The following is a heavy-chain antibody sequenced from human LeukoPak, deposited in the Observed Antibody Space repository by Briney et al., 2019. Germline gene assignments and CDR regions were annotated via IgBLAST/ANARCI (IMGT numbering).Heavy chain of an antibody. Sequence: QPGGSLRLSCEASEFTFSTYEMNWVRQAPGKGLEWIAYIMGGGRAIYYKDSVKGRFIISRDNAKKSLFLQMNSLRVEDTAVYYCWGTDKTGPETFDVWGLGTMVTVSS. J-gene: IGHJ3*01. CDR2: IMGGGRAI. V-gene: IGHV3-48*03. D-gene: IGHD3-16*01. CDR1: EFTFSTYE. CDR3: WGTDKTGPETFDV.